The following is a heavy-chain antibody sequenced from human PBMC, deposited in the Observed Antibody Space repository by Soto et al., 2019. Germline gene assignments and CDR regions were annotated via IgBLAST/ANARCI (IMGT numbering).Heavy chain of an antibody. V-gene: IGHV3-30-3*01. D-gene: IGHD6-13*01. CDR2: ISYDGSNK. CDR3: ARPKGSEAAAGYYFDY. Sequence: QVQLVESGGGVVQPGRSLRLSCAASGFTFSSYAMHWVRQAPGKGLEWVAVISYDGSNKYYADSVKGRFTISSDNSKNTLYLQMNSLRAEDTAVYYCARPKGSEAAAGYYFDYWGQGTLVTVSS. J-gene: IGHJ4*02. CDR1: GFTFSSYA.